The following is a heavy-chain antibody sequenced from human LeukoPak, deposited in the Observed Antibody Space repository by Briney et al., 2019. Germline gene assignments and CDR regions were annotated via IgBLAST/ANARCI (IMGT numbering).Heavy chain of an antibody. CDR1: GGSFGDYP. V-gene: IGHV1-69*01. Sequence: SVKVSCKASGGSFGDYPINWVRQAPGQGLEWLGGIIPKYSASNYAQAFQGRVTITADESTNTVYMEMSGLRPDDTAVYYCVRPDRIFGVPAAFDAWGQGTLVAVSS. D-gene: IGHD3-3*02. J-gene: IGHJ3*01. CDR3: VRPDRIFGVPAAFDA. CDR2: IIPKYSAS.